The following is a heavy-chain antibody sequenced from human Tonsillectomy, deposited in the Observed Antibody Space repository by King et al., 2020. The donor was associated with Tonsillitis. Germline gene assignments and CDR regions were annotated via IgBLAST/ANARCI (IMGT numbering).Heavy chain of an antibody. D-gene: IGHD3-10*01. CDR3: ASGERGSDGRDD. J-gene: IGHJ4*02. CDR1: GYRFTSYW. Sequence: QLVPSGAAVNTPGESLKISCKGSGYRFTSYWLGWVRQMPGKGLEWMGIIYPGDSDTRYSPSFQGQVTISADKSISPAYLQWSSLKASAPARADGASGERGSDGRDDWGQGTRGTGSA. CDR2: IYPGDSDT. V-gene: IGHV5-51*01.